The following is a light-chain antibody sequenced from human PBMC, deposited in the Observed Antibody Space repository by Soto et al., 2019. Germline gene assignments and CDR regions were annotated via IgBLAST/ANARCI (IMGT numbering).Light chain of an antibody. J-gene: IGKJ2*01. CDR1: ENIDRY. V-gene: IGKV1-5*03. Sequence: DIQMTQSPSALSASVGDRVTITCRASENIDRYLAWYQQKPERAPQLLIFKATTLVDGVPSRISGSGSGTQFPLTISSLQPDDFSAYYCQQYNSFPYTFGQGTKLEIK. CDR3: QQYNSFPYT. CDR2: KAT.